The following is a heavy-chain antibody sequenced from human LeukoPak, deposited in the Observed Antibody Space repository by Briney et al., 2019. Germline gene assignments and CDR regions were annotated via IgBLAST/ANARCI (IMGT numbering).Heavy chain of an antibody. CDR3: ASSSQDYYDSSGYLLS. J-gene: IGHJ5*02. CDR1: GGTFSSYA. CDR2: IIPIFGTA. Sequence: SVKVSCKASGGTFSSYAISWVRQAPGQGLEWMGGIIPIFGTANYAQKFQGRVTITADESTSTAYMELSRLRSDDTAVYYCASSSQDYYDSSGYLLSWGQGTLVTVSS. V-gene: IGHV1-69*13. D-gene: IGHD3-22*01.